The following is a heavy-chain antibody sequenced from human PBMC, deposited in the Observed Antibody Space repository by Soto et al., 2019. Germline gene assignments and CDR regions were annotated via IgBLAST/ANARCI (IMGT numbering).Heavy chain of an antibody. CDR1: GFTFGNYW. V-gene: IGHV3-7*05. Sequence: EVQLVESGGGLVQPGGSLRLSCTVSGFTFGNYWMTWVRQAPGKGLEWVANMNQNGSEKYYVDSVEGRFAISRDNAKNSLYLQMNSLSAEDTAVYYCASYRVSYAMDVWGQGTTVTVSS. CDR2: MNQNGSEK. CDR3: ASYRVSYAMDV. J-gene: IGHJ6*02.